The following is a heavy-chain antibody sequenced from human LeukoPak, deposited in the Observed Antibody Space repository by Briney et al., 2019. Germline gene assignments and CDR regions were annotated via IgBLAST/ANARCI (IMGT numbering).Heavy chain of an antibody. CDR3: ARSPHYYDSSGYYPPYYFDY. Sequence: PGGSLRLSCAASGFTFSSYSMNWVRLAPGKGLEWVSSISSSSSYIYYADSVKGRFTISRDNAKNSLYLQMNSLRAEDTAVYYCARSPHYYDSSGYYPPYYFDYWGQGALVTVSS. D-gene: IGHD3-22*01. V-gene: IGHV3-21*01. CDR2: ISSSSSYI. CDR1: GFTFSSYS. J-gene: IGHJ4*02.